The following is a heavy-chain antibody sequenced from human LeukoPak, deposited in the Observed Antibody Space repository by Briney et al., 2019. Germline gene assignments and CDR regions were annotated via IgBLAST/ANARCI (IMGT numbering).Heavy chain of an antibody. J-gene: IGHJ4*02. CDR3: ARTGWYEASYYFDY. CDR1: GGSISSYY. Sequence: SETLSLTCTVSGGSISSYYWSWIRQPPGKGLEWIGYIYYSGSTNYNPSLKSRVSISVDTSKNQFSLKLSSVTAADTAVYYCARTGWYEASYYFDYWGQGTLVTVSS. V-gene: IGHV4-59*01. D-gene: IGHD6-19*01. CDR2: IYYSGST.